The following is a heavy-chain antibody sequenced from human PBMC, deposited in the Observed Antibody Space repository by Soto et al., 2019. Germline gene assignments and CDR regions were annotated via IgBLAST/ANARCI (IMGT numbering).Heavy chain of an antibody. CDR2: IYYSGST. CDR3: ARDSVYSSSSYYYYYYGMDG. D-gene: IGHD6-6*01. V-gene: IGHV4-59*01. Sequence: SETLTLTCTVSVVSISSYYWSCIRQPPGKGLEWIGYIYYSGSTNYNPSLKSRVTISVDTSKNQFSLKLSSVTAADTAVYYCARDSVYSSSSYYYYYYGMDGWGQGTTVTVSS. J-gene: IGHJ6*02. CDR1: VVSISSYY.